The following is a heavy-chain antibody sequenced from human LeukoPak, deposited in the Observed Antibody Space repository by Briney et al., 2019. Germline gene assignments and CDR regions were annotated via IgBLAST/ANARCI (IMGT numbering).Heavy chain of an antibody. J-gene: IGHJ4*02. CDR3: ARDGRRTTIFGVAAQYYLDY. CDR1: GFTFSSYW. D-gene: IGHD3-3*01. Sequence: GGSLRLSCAASGFTFSSYWMNWARQAPGKGLEWVASINHNGNVNYYVDSVKGLFTITRDNARDSLSLQMNSLRAEDTAVYYCARDGRRTTIFGVAAQYYLDYWGEGTLVTVSS. CDR2: INHNGNVN. V-gene: IGHV3-7*01.